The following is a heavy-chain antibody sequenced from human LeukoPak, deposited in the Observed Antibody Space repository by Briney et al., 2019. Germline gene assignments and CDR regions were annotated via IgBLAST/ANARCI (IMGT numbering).Heavy chain of an antibody. CDR2: IYYSGST. CDR3: ARGTVMTDGDY. D-gene: IGHD1-14*01. V-gene: IGHV4-59*01. Sequence: SETLSLTCTVSGHSINSYYWSWIRQPTGKGLEWIGYIYYSGSTTYNPSLKSRVTMSVDTSKNQVSLKLRSVTAADTAVYYCARGTVMTDGDYWGHGTLVTVSS. J-gene: IGHJ4*01. CDR1: GHSINSYY.